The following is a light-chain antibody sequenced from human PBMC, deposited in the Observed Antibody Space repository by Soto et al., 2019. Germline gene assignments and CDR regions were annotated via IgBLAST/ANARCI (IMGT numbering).Light chain of an antibody. CDR3: QQYNYWPPWT. CDR2: DAS. J-gene: IGKJ1*01. CDR1: QSVRSN. Sequence: EIVMTQSPVTLSVSPGERATISCRSSQSVRSNLAWYHQKPGQAPRLLMYDASTMATGIPARFSGSGSWTEFTLTISSLQSEDFAVYYCQQYNYWPPWTFGQGTTLEIK. V-gene: IGKV3-15*01.